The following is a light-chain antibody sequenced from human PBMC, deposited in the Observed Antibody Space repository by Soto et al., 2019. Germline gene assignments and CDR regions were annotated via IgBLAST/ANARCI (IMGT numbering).Light chain of an antibody. CDR2: GAS. CDR1: QGVTNNC. V-gene: IGKV3-20*01. Sequence: EIVLTQSPGTLSLSPGERATLSCRASQGVTNNCLAWYQQKPGQAPRLLIYGASSRATGIPDRFSGSGSGTDFTLTISRLEPEDFAVYYCQQYGSTPHTFGQGTRLEIK. CDR3: QQYGSTPHT. J-gene: IGKJ2*01.